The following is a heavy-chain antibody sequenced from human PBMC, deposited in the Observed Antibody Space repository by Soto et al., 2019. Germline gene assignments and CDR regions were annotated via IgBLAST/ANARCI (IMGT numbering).Heavy chain of an antibody. D-gene: IGHD3-22*01. CDR1: GCSISSYY. V-gene: IGHV4-59*01. Sequence: PSETLSLTCTVSGCSISSYYWSWSRQPPGKGLEWIGYIYYSGSTNYNPSLKSRVTISVDTSKNQFSLKLSSVTAADTAVYYCARHYYYDSRAFDYWGQGTLVTVSS. J-gene: IGHJ4*02. CDR3: ARHYYYDSRAFDY. CDR2: IYYSGST.